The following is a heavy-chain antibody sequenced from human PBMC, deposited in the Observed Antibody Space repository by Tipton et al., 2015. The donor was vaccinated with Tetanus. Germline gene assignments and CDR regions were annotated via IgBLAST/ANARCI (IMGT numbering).Heavy chain of an antibody. V-gene: IGHV4-4*07. J-gene: IGHJ5*02. Sequence: WIRQPAGKGLEWIGRIYSSGTTNYDPSLRGRVTMSIDTSKNRFSLKLDSVTAADTAIYYCARALKQGANWFDPWGQGTLVTVSS. CDR3: ARALKQGANWFDP. CDR2: IYSSGTT. D-gene: IGHD3-16*01.